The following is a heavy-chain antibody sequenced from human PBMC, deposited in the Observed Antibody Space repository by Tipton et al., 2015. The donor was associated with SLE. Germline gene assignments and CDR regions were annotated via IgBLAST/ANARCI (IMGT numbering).Heavy chain of an antibody. CDR2: ISNTGKT. V-gene: IGHV4-59*08. J-gene: IGHJ3*02. D-gene: IGHD4-17*01. CDR3: ARSMTTVTPEEDAFDI. Sequence: TLSLTCTVSGDSISSYYWNWIRQPPGKGLEWIGHISNTGKTNYNPSLKSRATISVDTSKNQFSLKLSSVTAADTAVYYCARSMTTVTPEEDAFDIWGQGTMVTVSS. CDR1: GDSISSYY.